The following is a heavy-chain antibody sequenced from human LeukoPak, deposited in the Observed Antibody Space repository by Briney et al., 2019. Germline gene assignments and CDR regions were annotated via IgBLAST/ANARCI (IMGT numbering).Heavy chain of an antibody. J-gene: IGHJ5*02. CDR3: AKDVPIPSAGSWFDP. D-gene: IGHD6-13*01. Sequence: SETLSLTCTVSGGSITSYYWSWIWQPPGKGLEWIGHIYYTGRTRYNPSLRSRVTISLDTSMTQFSLRLSSVTAADTAVYYCAKDVPIPSAGSWFDPWGQGTLVTVSS. CDR2: IYYTGRT. V-gene: IGHV4-59*01. CDR1: GGSITSYY.